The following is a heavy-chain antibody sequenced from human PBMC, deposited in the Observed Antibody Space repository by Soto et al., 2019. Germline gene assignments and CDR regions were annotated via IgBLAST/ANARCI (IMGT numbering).Heavy chain of an antibody. CDR1: GFTVSSNY. CDR2: IYSGGYT. V-gene: IGHV3-66*01. J-gene: IGHJ4*02. Sequence: GGSLRLSCAVSGFTVSSNYMTWVRQAPGKGLEWVSVIYSGGYTFYADSVRDRFTISRDNSKNTLYLQMNSLRAEDTAVYYWATSTITGRPPPLDYWGQGTLVTVSS. D-gene: IGHD1-20*01. CDR3: ATSTITGRPPPLDY.